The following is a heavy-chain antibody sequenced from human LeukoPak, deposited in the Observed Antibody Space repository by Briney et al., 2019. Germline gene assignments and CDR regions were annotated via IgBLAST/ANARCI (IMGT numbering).Heavy chain of an antibody. V-gene: IGHV3-30*04. CDR2: ISHDGSSK. D-gene: IGHD2-15*01. CDR1: GFTFSTYA. Sequence: GGSLRLSCAASGFTFSTYAMHWVRQAPGKGLEWVAVISHDGSSKYYADSVQGRFTISRDNAKNSIYLQMNGLTAEDTAVYYCARTYGSGSLDYGGQGTLVTVSS. CDR3: ARTYGSGSLDY. J-gene: IGHJ4*02.